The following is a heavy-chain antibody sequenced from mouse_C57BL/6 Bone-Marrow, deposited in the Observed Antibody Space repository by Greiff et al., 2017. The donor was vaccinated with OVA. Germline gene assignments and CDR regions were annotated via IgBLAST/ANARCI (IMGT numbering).Heavy chain of an antibody. D-gene: IGHD1-1*01. V-gene: IGHV1-81*01. J-gene: IGHJ2*01. CDR3: ARYYYGSRTFDY. CDR1: GYTFTSYG. CDR2: IYPRSGNT. Sequence: VQLQQSGAELARPGASVKLSCKASGYTFTSYGISWVKQRTGQGLEWIGEIYPRSGNTYYNEKVKGKATLTADKSSSTAYMELRSLTSEDSEVYSRARYYYGSRTFDYWGQGTTLTVSS.